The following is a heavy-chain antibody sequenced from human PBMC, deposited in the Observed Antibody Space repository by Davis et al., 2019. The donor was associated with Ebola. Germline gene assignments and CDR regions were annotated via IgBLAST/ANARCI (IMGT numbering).Heavy chain of an antibody. CDR1: GYSISSGYY. V-gene: IGHV4-31*11. CDR3: ARDSAAMHYYYYGMDV. D-gene: IGHD2-2*01. CDR2: IYYSGST. J-gene: IGHJ6*02. Sequence: PSETLSLTCAVSGYSISSGYYWGWIRQHPGKGLEWIGYIYYSGSTYYNPSLKSRVTISVDTSKNQFSLKLSSVTAADTAVYYCARDSAAMHYYYYGMDVWGQGTTVTVSS.